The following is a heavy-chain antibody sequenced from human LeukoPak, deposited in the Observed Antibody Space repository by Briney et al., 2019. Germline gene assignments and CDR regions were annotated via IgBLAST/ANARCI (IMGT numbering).Heavy chain of an antibody. CDR1: GGSISSYY. D-gene: IGHD5-24*01. V-gene: IGHV4-59*01. CDR3: ARVVPDGYSDY. Sequence: PSETLSLTCTVSGGSISSYYWSWIRQPPGKGLEWIGYIYYSGSTNYNPSLKSRFTITVYMSKNQFTLKLSSVTAADTAVYYCARVVPDGYSDYWGQGTLVTVSS. CDR2: IYYSGST. J-gene: IGHJ4*02.